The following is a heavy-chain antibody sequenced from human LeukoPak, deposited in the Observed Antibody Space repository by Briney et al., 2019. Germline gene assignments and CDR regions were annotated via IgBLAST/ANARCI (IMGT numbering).Heavy chain of an antibody. CDR1: GYTFTGYY. Sequence: ASVKVSCKASGYTFTGYYMHWVRQAPGQGLEWMGWINPNSGGTNYAQKFQGRVTMTRDTSISTAYMELSRLRSDDTAVYYCATSSGWYKSLDYWGQGTLVTVSS. CDR3: ATSSGWYKSLDY. V-gene: IGHV1-2*02. CDR2: INPNSGGT. D-gene: IGHD6-19*01. J-gene: IGHJ4*02.